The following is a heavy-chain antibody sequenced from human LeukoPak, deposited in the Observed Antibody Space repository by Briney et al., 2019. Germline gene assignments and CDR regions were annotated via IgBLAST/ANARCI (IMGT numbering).Heavy chain of an antibody. CDR1: GGSISSGSYY. CDR3: ASQDRRSNWFDP. V-gene: IGHV4-61*02. D-gene: IGHD1-14*01. Sequence: SETLSLTCTVSGGSISSGSYYWSWIRQPAGKGLEWIGRIYTSGSTNYNPSLKSRVTISVDTSKNQFSLKLSSATAADTAVYYCASQDRRSNWFDPWGQGTLVTVSS. J-gene: IGHJ5*02. CDR2: IYTSGST.